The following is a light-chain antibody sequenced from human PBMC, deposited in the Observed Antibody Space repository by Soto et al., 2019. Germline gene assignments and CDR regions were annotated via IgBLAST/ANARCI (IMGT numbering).Light chain of an antibody. Sequence: EIVMTQSPATLSWVPGEKANPSFRASQSVSSNLAWYQQKPGQAPRLLIYGASTRATGIPARFSGSGSGTEFTLTISSLQSEDFAVYYCQQYNNWLWTFGQGTKVDIK. V-gene: IGKV3-15*01. J-gene: IGKJ1*01. CDR3: QQYNNWLWT. CDR1: QSVSSN. CDR2: GAS.